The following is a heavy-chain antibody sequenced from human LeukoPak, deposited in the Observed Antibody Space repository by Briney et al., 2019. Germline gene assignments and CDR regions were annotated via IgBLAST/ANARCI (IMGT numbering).Heavy chain of an antibody. V-gene: IGHV1-2*02. CDR2: IIPNSGGT. J-gene: IGHJ4*02. Sequence: ASVKVSCKAAGYTFTGYYMHWVRQAPGEGLEWMGWIIPNSGGTNYAQKLQGRVTMTRDTSISIGYMELRRLRSDDTAVYSSARSYQHVAAPFDSWGQGTLVTASS. CDR1: GYTFTGYY. CDR3: ARSYQHVAAPFDS. D-gene: IGHD2-2*01.